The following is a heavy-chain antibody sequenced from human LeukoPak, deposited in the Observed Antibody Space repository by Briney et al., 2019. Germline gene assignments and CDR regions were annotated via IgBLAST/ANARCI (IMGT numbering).Heavy chain of an antibody. D-gene: IGHD2-15*01. Sequence: SQTLSLTCVIAGDSVSSNTAAWNWIRQSPLRGLEWLGRTFYMSKWYNDYAGSVKSRITISPDTSKNHFSLQLDSVTPEDTAMYYCARDGWPAFDYWGQGSLVTVSS. V-gene: IGHV6-1*01. CDR1: GDSVSSNTAA. J-gene: IGHJ4*02. CDR3: ARDGWPAFDY. CDR2: TFYMSKWYN.